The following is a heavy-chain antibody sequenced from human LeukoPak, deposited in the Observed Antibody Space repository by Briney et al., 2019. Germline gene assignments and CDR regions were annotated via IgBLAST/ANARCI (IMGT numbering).Heavy chain of an antibody. Sequence: GVSLRLSCAASRFTFSRYSMTWVRQAPGKGLEWVSSISSSSSYIYYADSVKGRFTISRGNAKDSLYLQMNSLRAEDTAVYYCARDGGGYNSGYYYYYMAVWGKGTTVTVSS. CDR1: RFTFSRYS. V-gene: IGHV3-21*01. CDR3: ARDGGGYNSGYYYYYMAV. CDR2: ISSSSSYI. J-gene: IGHJ6*03. D-gene: IGHD5-24*01.